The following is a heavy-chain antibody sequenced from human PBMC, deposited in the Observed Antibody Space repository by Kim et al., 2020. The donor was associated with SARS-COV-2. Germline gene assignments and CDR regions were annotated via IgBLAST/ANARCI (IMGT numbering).Heavy chain of an antibody. CDR3: TTVAGRESYAFDI. CDR2: IKSRTAGGTT. V-gene: IGHV3-15*01. J-gene: IGHJ3*02. CDR1: GFTFSDAW. Sequence: GGSRRLSCAASGFTFSDAWVSWGRQAPGKGLEWVGRIKSRTAGGTTDYAAPVNGRFSISRDDFRDTLYLQMNSLKIEDTAVYYCTTVAGRESYAFDIWG.